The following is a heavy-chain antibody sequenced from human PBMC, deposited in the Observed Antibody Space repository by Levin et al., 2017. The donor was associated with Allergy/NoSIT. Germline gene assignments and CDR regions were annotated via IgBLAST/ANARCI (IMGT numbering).Heavy chain of an antibody. J-gene: IGHJ4*02. CDR3: LEYGFH. V-gene: IGHV3-15*01. CDR2: IQSKIHGGTT. D-gene: IGHD3-10*01. Sequence: TAGGSLRLSCAASGFTFSDAWLSWFRQAPGKGPEWVGHIQSKIHGGTTEYAAPVKGRFTISRDDSKDMVYLQMNSLTTEDTAVYYCLEYGFHWGQGTLVTVSS. CDR1: GFTFSDAW.